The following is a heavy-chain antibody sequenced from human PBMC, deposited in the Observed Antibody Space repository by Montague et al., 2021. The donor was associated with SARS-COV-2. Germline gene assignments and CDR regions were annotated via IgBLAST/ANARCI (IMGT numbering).Heavy chain of an antibody. D-gene: IGHD6-19*01. J-gene: IGHJ4*02. Sequence: CAISGDSVSSNSAAWNWIRQSPSRGLEWLGGTYYRSKWYYEYAVSLKSRITINPDTSKNQFSLQVKSMTPEDTAVYYCALAVDGRGGYDYWGQGTLVTVSS. CDR3: ALAVDGRGGYDY. V-gene: IGHV6-1*01. CDR1: GDSVSSNSAA. CDR2: TYYRSKWYY.